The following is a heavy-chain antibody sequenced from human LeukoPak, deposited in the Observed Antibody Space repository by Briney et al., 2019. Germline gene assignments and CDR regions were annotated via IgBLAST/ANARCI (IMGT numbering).Heavy chain of an antibody. D-gene: IGHD3-9*01. Sequence: SETLSLTCTVSGGSISSGDYYWSWIRQPPGKGLEWIGYIYYSGSTYYNPSLKSRVTISVDKSKNQFSLKLSSVTAADTAVYYCARDSEENILTGYYPFDYWGQGTLVTVSS. CDR2: IYYSGST. CDR1: GGSISSGDYY. V-gene: IGHV4-30-4*08. J-gene: IGHJ4*02. CDR3: ARDSEENILTGYYPFDY.